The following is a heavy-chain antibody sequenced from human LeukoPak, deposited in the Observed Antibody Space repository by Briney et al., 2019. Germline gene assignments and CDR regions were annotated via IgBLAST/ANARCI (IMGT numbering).Heavy chain of an antibody. CDR3: ARSSGWLSWFGP. CDR1: GGSISSYY. V-gene: IGHV4-59*01. CDR2: IYYSGGT. D-gene: IGHD6-19*01. Sequence: PSETLSLTCTVSGGSISSYYWSWIRQPPGKGLEWIGYIYYSGGTNYNPSLKSRVTISVDTSKNQFSLKLSSVTAADTAVYYCARSSGWLSWFGPWGQGTLVTVSS. J-gene: IGHJ5*02.